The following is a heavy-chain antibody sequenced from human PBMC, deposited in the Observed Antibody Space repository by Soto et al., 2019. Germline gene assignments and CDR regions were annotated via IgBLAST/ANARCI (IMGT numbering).Heavy chain of an antibody. CDR2: ISSSSSYI. CDR1: GFTFSSYS. Sequence: GGSLRLSCAASGFTFSSYSMNWVRQAPGKGLEWVSSISSSSSYIYYADSVKGRFTISRDNAKNSLYLQMNSLRAEDTAVYYCATYSSSSLSGDYWGQGTLVTVSS. CDR3: ATYSSSSLSGDY. J-gene: IGHJ4*02. V-gene: IGHV3-21*01. D-gene: IGHD6-6*01.